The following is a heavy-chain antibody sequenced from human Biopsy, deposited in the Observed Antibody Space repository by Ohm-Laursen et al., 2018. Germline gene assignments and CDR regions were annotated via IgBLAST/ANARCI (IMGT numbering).Heavy chain of an antibody. J-gene: IGHJ5*02. CDR1: GGSITNYY. Sequence: SDTLSLTCIVSGGSITNYYWSWIRQPPGKGLEYIGYMYYNEGTNYNPSLKSRVTISVDTSKNQFSLKLISVTPADTAVYYCATGGQWPKPYLNWFDPWGQGTLVTVSS. CDR2: MYYNEGT. CDR3: ATGGQWPKPYLNWFDP. D-gene: IGHD6-19*01. V-gene: IGHV4-59*07.